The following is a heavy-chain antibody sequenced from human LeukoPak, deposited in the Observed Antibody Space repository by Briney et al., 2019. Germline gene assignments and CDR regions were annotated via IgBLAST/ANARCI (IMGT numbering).Heavy chain of an antibody. Sequence: ASVKVSCKASGYTFTGYYMHWVRQAPGQGLEWMGWINPNSGGTSYAQKFQGRVTMTRDTSISTAYMELSRLRSDDTAVYYCASGAAGTLLDAFDIWGQGTMVTVSS. CDR1: GYTFTGYY. D-gene: IGHD6-13*01. J-gene: IGHJ3*02. CDR2: INPNSGGT. CDR3: ASGAAGTLLDAFDI. V-gene: IGHV1-2*02.